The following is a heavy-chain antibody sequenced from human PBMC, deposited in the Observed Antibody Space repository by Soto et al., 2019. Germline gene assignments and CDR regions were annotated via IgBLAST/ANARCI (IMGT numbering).Heavy chain of an antibody. V-gene: IGHV1-8*01. D-gene: IGHD3-10*01. CDR3: ARVGGQLFGDHGMDV. J-gene: IGHJ6*02. CDR2: MSPSSGNT. CDR1: GYPFTTYE. Sequence: QVQLVQSGAEVKKPGASVKVSCKASGYPFTTYEINWVRQVPGQGLEWMGWMSPSSGNTGYVDQFRGRVTMTSNTSMPTAYMELSSLRSEDTAVYYCARVGGQLFGDHGMDVWGQGTTVTVSS.